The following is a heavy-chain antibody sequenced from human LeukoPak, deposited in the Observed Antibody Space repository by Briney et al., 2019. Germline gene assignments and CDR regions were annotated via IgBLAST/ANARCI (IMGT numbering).Heavy chain of an antibody. J-gene: IGHJ4*02. CDR2: IKQDGSEK. CDR1: GFTFSSYW. D-gene: IGHD6-13*01. Sequence: GGSLRLSCAASGFTFSSYWMSWVRQAPGKGPEWVANIKQDGSEKYYVDSVKGRFTISRDNAKNSLYLQMNSLRAEDTAVYYCARDSSSWWYYFDYWGQGTLVTVSS. V-gene: IGHV3-7*01. CDR3: ARDSSSWWYYFDY.